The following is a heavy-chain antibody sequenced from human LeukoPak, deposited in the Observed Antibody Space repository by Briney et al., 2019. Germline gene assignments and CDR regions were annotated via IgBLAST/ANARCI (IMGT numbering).Heavy chain of an antibody. CDR2: ISWNSGSI. V-gene: IGHV3-9*01. D-gene: IGHD3-3*01. Sequence: GGSLRLSCAASGFTFDDYAMHWVRQAPGKGLEWVSGISWNSGSIGYADSVKGRFTISRDNAKNSLYLQMNSLKTEDTAVYYCTTDLADFWSGYYAMTYYYYYYGMDVWGQGTTVTVSS. CDR3: TTDLADFWSGYYAMTYYYYYYGMDV. J-gene: IGHJ6*02. CDR1: GFTFDDYA.